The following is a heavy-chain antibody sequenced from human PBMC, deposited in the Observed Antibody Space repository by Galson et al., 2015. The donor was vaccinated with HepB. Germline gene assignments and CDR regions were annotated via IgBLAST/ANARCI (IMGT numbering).Heavy chain of an antibody. CDR2: ISSSSSYI. CDR1: GFTFSSYG. J-gene: IGHJ3*02. V-gene: IGHV3-21*01. Sequence: SLRLSCAASGFTFSSYGMHWVRQAPGKGLEWVSSISSSSSYIYYADSVKGRFTISRDNAKNSLYLQMNSLRAEDTAVYYCARVLQGFDAFDIWGQGTMVTVSS. CDR3: ARVLQGFDAFDI.